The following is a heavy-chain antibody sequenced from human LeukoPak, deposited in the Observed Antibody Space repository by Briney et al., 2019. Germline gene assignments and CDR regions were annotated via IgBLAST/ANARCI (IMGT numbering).Heavy chain of an antibody. CDR1: GGSISRHY. Sequence: PSETLSLTCTVSGGSISRHYWSWIQQPPGKGLEWIGYVYYTGSTKYNPSLKSRVTISVDTSKNQFSLKLSSVTAADTAVYYCAREPGGARGYRYGYGYYYYMDVWGKGTTVTVSS. D-gene: IGHD5-18*01. V-gene: IGHV4-59*11. CDR3: AREPGGARGYRYGYGYYYYMDV. J-gene: IGHJ6*03. CDR2: VYYTGST.